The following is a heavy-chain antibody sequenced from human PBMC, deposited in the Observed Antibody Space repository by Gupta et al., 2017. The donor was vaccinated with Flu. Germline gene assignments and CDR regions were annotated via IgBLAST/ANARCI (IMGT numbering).Heavy chain of an antibody. CDR3: AGDRRGWTYGHLDY. CDR1: LDHTGGYF. Sequence: QVQLKQWGAGLRKPAETLSLACEVYLDHTGGYFWYGGRQRPGEGLGWIGEIEHTGVTCFAPSLRGGVAITVDKSRKRVSLRLTTVTAANTATYFCAGDRRGWTYGHLDYWGQGILVTVSS. CDR2: IEHTGVT. D-gene: IGHD3-10*01. J-gene: IGHJ4*02. V-gene: IGHV4-34*02.